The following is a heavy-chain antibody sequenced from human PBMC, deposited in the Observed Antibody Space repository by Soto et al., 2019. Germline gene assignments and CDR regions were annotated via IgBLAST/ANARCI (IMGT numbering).Heavy chain of an antibody. Sequence: QVQLVQSGAEVKKPGSSVKVSCKASGGTFSSYAISWVRQAPGQGLEWMGGIIPIFGTANYAQKFQGRVTITADESTSTAYMELSSLRSEDTAVYYCASGGYCSGGSCYPYFDYRGQGTLVTVSS. CDR2: IIPIFGTA. J-gene: IGHJ4*02. CDR1: GGTFSSYA. D-gene: IGHD2-15*01. V-gene: IGHV1-69*01. CDR3: ASGGYCSGGSCYPYFDY.